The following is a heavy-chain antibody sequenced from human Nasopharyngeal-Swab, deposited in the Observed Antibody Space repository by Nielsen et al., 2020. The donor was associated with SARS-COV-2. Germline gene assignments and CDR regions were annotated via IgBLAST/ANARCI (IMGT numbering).Heavy chain of an antibody. CDR3: ARDNHCSSTSCYLWFSAYYYYMDV. J-gene: IGHJ6*03. V-gene: IGHV3-49*02. CDR2: IRSKAYGGTT. Sequence: WIRQPPGKGLEWVGFIRSKAYGGTTEYAASVKGRFTISRDDSKSIAYLQMNSLRAEDTAVYYCARDNHCSSTSCYLWFSAYYYYMDVWGKGTTVTVSS. D-gene: IGHD2-2*01.